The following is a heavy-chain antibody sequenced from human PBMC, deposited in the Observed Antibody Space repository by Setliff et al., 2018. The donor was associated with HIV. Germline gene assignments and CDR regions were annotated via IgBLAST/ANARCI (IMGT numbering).Heavy chain of an antibody. V-gene: IGHV1-8*02. CDR3: ARSYYGSGSYQGVLDY. J-gene: IGHJ4*02. D-gene: IGHD3-10*01. CDR1: GDTFTTYD. CDR2: MNTNSGNT. Sequence: GASVKVSCKASGDTFTTYDINWVRQATGQGPEWIGWMNTNSGNTGYAQKFQVRVTMTRNTSISTAYMELSSLRSEDTAVYYCARSYYGSGSYQGVLDYWGQGTLVTVSS.